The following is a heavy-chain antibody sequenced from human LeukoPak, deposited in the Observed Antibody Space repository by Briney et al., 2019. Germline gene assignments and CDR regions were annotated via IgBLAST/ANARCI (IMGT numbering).Heavy chain of an antibody. Sequence: PGGSLRLSCAASGFTFSSYSMNWVRQAPGKGLEWVSSISSSSSYIYYADSVKGRFTISRDNAKNSLYLQMNSLRAEDTAVYYCARDYGDYLSYDAFDIWGQGTMVTVSS. CDR3: ARDYGDYLSYDAFDI. J-gene: IGHJ3*02. CDR2: ISSSSSYI. CDR1: GFTFSSYS. V-gene: IGHV3-21*01. D-gene: IGHD4-17*01.